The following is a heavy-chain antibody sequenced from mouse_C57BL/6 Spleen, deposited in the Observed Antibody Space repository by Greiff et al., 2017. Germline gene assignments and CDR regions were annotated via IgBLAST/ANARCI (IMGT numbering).Heavy chain of an antibody. CDR2: IYPGSGSP. CDR3: AREGNYYGSSRGDY. V-gene: IGHV1-55*01. J-gene: IGHJ2*01. Sequence: QVQLQQSGAELVKPGASVKMSCKASGYTFTSYWITWVKQRPGQGIEWLGDIYPGSGSPTYNAKFQRKATLTVDTSSSTADRQLSSLTSEDSAVYYCAREGNYYGSSRGDYGDQVTTLTVSS. CDR1: GYTFTSYW. D-gene: IGHD1-1*01.